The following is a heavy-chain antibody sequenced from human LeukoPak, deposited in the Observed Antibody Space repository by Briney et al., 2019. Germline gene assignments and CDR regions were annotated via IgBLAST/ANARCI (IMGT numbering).Heavy chain of an antibody. V-gene: IGHV3-21*01. CDR1: GFTFSSYS. CDR2: ISSSSSYI. J-gene: IGHJ4*02. CDR3: ARGLYYDSSGYPEGGIDY. Sequence: GGSLRLSCAASGFTFSSYSMNWVRQAPGKGLEWVSSISSSSSYIYYADSVKGRFTISRDNAKNSLYLQMNSLRAEDTAVYYCARGLYYDSSGYPEGGIDYWGQGTLVTVSS. D-gene: IGHD3-22*01.